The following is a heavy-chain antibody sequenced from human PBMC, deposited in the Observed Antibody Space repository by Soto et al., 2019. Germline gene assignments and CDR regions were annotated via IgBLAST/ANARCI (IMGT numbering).Heavy chain of an antibody. CDR3: ARGLPLAGDFWNGYYYFDS. CDR2: INHSGGT. CDR1: AGSFSGYY. J-gene: IGHJ4*02. Sequence: KTXGTLSLTRAVSAGSFSGYYWSWIRQSPGKGLEWIGAINHSGGTNYNPSLKSQVTISCATSRSQSSLRRSSMPAADKAVYYCARGLPLAGDFWNGYYYFDSWGLGTMVTVSS. D-gene: IGHD3-3*01. V-gene: IGHV4-34*01.